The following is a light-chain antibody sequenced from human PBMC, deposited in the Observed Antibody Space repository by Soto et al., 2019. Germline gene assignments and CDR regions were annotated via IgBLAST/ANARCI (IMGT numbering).Light chain of an antibody. Sequence: VLTECPVTLSLSQGKRDTLSCRASQSFRGLLAWYQQKPGQAPRLLIYDAYNRATGIPPRFSDSGSGTDFTLTISSLEPEDSAVYYCQQHPIWPITFGQGTRLEIK. CDR3: QQHPIWPIT. CDR2: DAY. V-gene: IGKV3-11*01. CDR1: QSFRGL. J-gene: IGKJ5*01.